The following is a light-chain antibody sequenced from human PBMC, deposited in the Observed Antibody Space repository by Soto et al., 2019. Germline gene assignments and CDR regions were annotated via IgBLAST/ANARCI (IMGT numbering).Light chain of an antibody. J-gene: IGLJ2*01. CDR1: SSNIGNNY. CDR2: DNN. CDR3: GTWDSSLSAGV. V-gene: IGLV1-51*01. Sequence: QSVLTQPPSVSVAPGQKVTIPCSGGSSNIGNNYVSWYQQLPGTAPKLLIYDNNKRPSGIPDRFSGSKSGTSATLGITGLQTGDEADYYCGTWDSSLSAGVFGGGTKVTVL.